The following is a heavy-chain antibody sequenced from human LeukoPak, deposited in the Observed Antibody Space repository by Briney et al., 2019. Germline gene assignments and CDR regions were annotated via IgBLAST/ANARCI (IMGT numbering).Heavy chain of an antibody. CDR1: GFTFSSYA. D-gene: IGHD3-10*01. CDR2: ISGSGGST. Sequence: PGGSLRLSCAASGFTFSSYAMSWVRQAPGKGLEWVSLISGSGGSTYYADSVKGRFTISRDNSKNTLYLQMNSLRAEDTAVYYCVRDGEGVAISVNYWFDPWGQGTLVTVSS. J-gene: IGHJ5*02. V-gene: IGHV3-23*01. CDR3: VRDGEGVAISVNYWFDP.